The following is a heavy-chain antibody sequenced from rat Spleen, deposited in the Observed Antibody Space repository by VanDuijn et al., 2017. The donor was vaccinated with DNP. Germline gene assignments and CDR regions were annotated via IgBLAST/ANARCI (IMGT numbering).Heavy chain of an antibody. CDR3: ATHDWQG. J-gene: IGHJ2*01. V-gene: IGHV5-20*01. CDR2: IRYDGYTT. D-gene: IGHD1-7*01. Sequence: EVQLVESGGDLVQPGRSLKLFCAASGFTFSDYYMAWVRQAPTKGLEWVAYIRYDGYTTKYGDSVQGRFTISRDNAKSIVYLQMDSLRSEDTATYFCATHDWQGWGQGVMVTVSS. CDR1: GFTFSDYY.